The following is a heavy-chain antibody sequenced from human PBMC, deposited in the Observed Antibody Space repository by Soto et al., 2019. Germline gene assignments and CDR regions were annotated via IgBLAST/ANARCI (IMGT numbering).Heavy chain of an antibody. Sequence: EVQLLESGGGLVQPGGSLRLSCAASGFTFSTYAMSWVRQAPGKGLEWVSAISGSGRSTYYAVSVKGRFTISRENSNNTLYLQMSSLGAEVTAVYFCAKGSGLVGALDGWGQGTMVTVSS. CDR2: ISGSGRST. D-gene: IGHD1-26*01. CDR3: AKGSGLVGALDG. CDR1: GFTFSTYA. V-gene: IGHV3-23*01. J-gene: IGHJ1*01.